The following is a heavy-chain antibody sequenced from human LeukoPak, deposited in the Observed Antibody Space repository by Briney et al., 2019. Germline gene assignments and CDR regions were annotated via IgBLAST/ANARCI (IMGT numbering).Heavy chain of an antibody. V-gene: IGHV3-74*01. D-gene: IGHD1-26*01. J-gene: IGHJ6*02. CDR2: INSDGSST. CDR3: ARVRSGSSAGNYGMDV. Sequence: GALRLSYAASGFTFSSYGMHWVRQAPGKGLVWVSRINSDGSSTSYADSVKGRFTLSRDNAKNTLYLRMNSLRAEDTAVYYCARVRSGSSAGNYGMDVWGQGTTVTVSS. CDR1: GFTFSSYG.